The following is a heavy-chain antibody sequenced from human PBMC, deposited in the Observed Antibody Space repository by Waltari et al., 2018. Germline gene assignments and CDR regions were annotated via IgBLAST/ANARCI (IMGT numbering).Heavy chain of an antibody. D-gene: IGHD2-8*02. CDR1: FASNW. CDR2: IYREDSDT. Sequence: EVQLMQSGAEVKKPGESLKISCQGFASNWNGWVRQMPGEGLDLIGLIYREDSDTIYSPSFHGHVTISADKSTNTAFLQWSSLKTSDTAMYFCARTLASSGPKAYFDYWGQGTLVTVSS. CDR3: ARTLASSGPKAYFDY. V-gene: IGHV5-51*01. J-gene: IGHJ4*02.